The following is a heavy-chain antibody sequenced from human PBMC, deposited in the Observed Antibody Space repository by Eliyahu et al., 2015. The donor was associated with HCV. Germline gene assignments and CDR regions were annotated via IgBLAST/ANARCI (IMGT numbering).Heavy chain of an antibody. CDR3: ARAYSFYGSGSYSGSTYYYGMDV. V-gene: IGHV3-20*01. J-gene: IGHJ6*02. CDR2: INWNGGST. D-gene: IGHD3-10*01. Sequence: EVQLVESGGGVVRPGGSLRLSCAASGFTFXDYGXXWVRQAPGKGLEWGSGINWNGGSTGYADSVKGRFTISRDNAKNSLYLQMNSLRAEDTALYHCARAYSFYGSGSYSGSTYYYGMDVWGQGTTVTVSS. CDR1: GFTFXDYG.